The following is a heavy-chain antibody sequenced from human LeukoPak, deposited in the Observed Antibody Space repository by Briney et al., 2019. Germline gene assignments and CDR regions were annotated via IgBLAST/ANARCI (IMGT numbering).Heavy chain of an antibody. V-gene: IGHV4-31*03. D-gene: IGHD1-26*01. CDR2: IYYSGST. CDR1: GGSISSGGYY. J-gene: IGHJ3*02. CDR3: ARFVGATTDDAFDI. Sequence: SETLSLTCTVSGGSISSGGYYWSWIRQHPGKGLEWIGYIYYSGSTYYNPSLRSRVTISVDTSKNQFSLKLSSVTAADTAVYYCARFVGATTDDAFDIWGQGTMVTVSS.